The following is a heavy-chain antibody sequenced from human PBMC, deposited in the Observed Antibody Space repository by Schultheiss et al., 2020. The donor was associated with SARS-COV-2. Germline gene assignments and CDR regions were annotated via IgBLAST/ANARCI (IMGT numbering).Heavy chain of an antibody. D-gene: IGHD2-21*01. V-gene: IGHV3-33*08. Sequence: GGSLRLSCAASGFTFSSYEMIWVRQAPGKGLEWVAVIWYDGSNKYYADSVKGRFTISRDNSKNTLYLQMNSLRAEDTAVYYCARDWWGSWYFDLWGRGTLVTVSS. CDR2: IWYDGSNK. J-gene: IGHJ2*01. CDR3: ARDWWGSWYFDL. CDR1: GFTFSSYE.